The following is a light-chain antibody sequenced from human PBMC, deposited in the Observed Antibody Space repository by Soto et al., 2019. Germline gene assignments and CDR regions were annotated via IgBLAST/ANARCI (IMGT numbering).Light chain of an antibody. J-gene: IGKJ1*01. V-gene: IGKV1-39*01. CDR2: AAS. CDR3: QQTCRTPHT. CDR1: QSIMRF. Sequence: DIQMTQSPSSLSAAVGDRVTITCRASQSIMRFLNWYQHKPGKAPKLLMYAASSLQSGVPSRFSGSGSEIDFTLIISSCQPGGFGTYYCQQTCRTPHTVGQGTKVEIK.